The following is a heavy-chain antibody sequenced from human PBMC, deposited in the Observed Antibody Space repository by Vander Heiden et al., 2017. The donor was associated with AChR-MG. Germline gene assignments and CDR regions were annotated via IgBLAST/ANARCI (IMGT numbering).Heavy chain of an antibody. D-gene: IGHD3-22*01. CDR2: IKQDGSEK. V-gene: IGHV3-7*01. CDR1: GFTFSSYW. J-gene: IGHJ3*02. CDR3: ARPTTPYYYDSSGYYHAFDI. Sequence: EVQLVESGGGLVQPGGSLRLSCAASGFTFSSYWMSWVRQAPGKGLEWVANIKQDGSEKYYVDSVKGRFTISRDNAKNSLYLQMNSLRAEDTAVYYCARPTTPYYYDSSGYYHAFDIWGQGTMVTVSS.